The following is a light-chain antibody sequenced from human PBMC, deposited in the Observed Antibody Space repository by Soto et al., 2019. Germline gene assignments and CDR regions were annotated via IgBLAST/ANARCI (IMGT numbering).Light chain of an antibody. Sequence: DIQMTQSPSSVSASIGDTVTITRRASQDISTLLAWYQQKPGKAPKLLIYGASTLESGVPSRFSGRGSGTDFTLTISSLQPEDFATYFCQQADSFPLTFGGGTKVDIK. V-gene: IGKV1D-12*01. CDR2: GAS. J-gene: IGKJ4*01. CDR3: QQADSFPLT. CDR1: QDISTL.